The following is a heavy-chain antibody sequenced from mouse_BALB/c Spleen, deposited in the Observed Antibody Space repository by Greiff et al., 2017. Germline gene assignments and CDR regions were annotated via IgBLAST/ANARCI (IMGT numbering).Heavy chain of an antibody. J-gene: IGHJ4*01. V-gene: IGHV5-4*02. CDR3: ARGRGRTAYYAMDY. D-gene: IGHD1-2*01. Sequence: EVKVVESGGGLVKPGGSLKLSCAASGFTFSDYYMYWVRQTPEKRLEWVATISDGGSYTYYPDSVKGRFTISRDNATNNLYLQMSSLKSEDTAMYYCARGRGRTAYYAMDYWGQGTSVTVSS. CDR2: ISDGGSYT. CDR1: GFTFSDYY.